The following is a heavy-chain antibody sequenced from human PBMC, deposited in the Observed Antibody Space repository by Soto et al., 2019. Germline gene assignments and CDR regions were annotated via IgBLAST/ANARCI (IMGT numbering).Heavy chain of an antibody. V-gene: IGHV4-59*01. J-gene: IGHJ6*02. D-gene: IGHD3-9*01. CDR3: ARAQGVLRYFDWLPDYYHYYGMDV. CDR1: GGSISSYY. CDR2: IYYSGST. Sequence: SETLSLTCTVSGGSISSYYWSWIRQPPGKGLEWIGYIYYSGSTNYNPSLKSRVTISVDTSKNQFSLKLSSVTAADTAVYYCARAQGVLRYFDWLPDYYHYYGMDVSGQGTTVTGSS.